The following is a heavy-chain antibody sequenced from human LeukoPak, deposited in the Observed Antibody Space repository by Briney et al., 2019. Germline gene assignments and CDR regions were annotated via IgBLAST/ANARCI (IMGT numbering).Heavy chain of an antibody. V-gene: IGHV3-7*01. Sequence: PGGSLRLSCAASGFTFSTSWMTWVRQAPGKGLEWVANIKEDGSRQNYVDSVKGRFTISRDNAQNSLFLQMNSLRAEDTAVYFCARDHAYSSFDIWGQGTMVTVSS. CDR2: IKEDGSRQ. J-gene: IGHJ3*02. D-gene: IGHD4-11*01. CDR3: ARDHAYSSFDI. CDR1: GFTFSTSW.